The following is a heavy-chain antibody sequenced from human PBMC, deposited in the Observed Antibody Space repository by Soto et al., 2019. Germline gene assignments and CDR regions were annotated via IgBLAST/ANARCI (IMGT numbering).Heavy chain of an antibody. CDR3: ARDLGGPDY. V-gene: IGHV3-74*03. D-gene: IGHD3-16*01. J-gene: IGHJ4*02. Sequence: GGSLRISCAACDFSPSPYWMHWVRQVPGRGLEWVARLSSDGFGAAYADSVKGRFFISRDIARNTLSLQMNSLRADDTAVYYCARDLGGPDYWGRGTSVTVSS. CDR2: LSSDGFGA. CDR1: DFSPSPYW.